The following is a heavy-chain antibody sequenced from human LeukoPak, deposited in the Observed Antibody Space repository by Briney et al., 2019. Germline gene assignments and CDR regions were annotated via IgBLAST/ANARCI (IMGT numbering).Heavy chain of an antibody. D-gene: IGHD3-9*01. CDR1: GFTFSRYW. J-gene: IGHJ4*02. CDR3: EGRATGLPEY. Sequence: GGSLRLSCAASGFTFSRYWMHWVRQAPGKGLVWVSRIDSDGTNRDYADSVKGRFTISRDNAKHTVYLQMNSLRDEDTAVSYCEGRATGLPEYWGQGSLVTVSS. V-gene: IGHV3-74*01. CDR2: IDSDGTNR.